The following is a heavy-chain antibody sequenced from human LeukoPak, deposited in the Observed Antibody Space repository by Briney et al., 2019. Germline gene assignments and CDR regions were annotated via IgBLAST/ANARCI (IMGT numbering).Heavy chain of an antibody. Sequence: ASVKVSCKASGYTFTSYYIHWVRQAPGQGLEWMGIINPSGGSTSYAQKFQGRVSMTRDTSTSTVYMELSSLRSEDTAVYYCAREAGTAMAPFDYWGQGTLVTVSS. V-gene: IGHV1-46*01. CDR3: AREAGTAMAPFDY. CDR2: INPSGGST. J-gene: IGHJ4*02. CDR1: GYTFTSYY. D-gene: IGHD5-18*01.